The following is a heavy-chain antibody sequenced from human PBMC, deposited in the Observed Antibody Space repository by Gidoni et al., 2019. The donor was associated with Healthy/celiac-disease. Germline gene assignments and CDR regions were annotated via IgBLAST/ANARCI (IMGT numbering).Heavy chain of an antibody. CDR1: GGTFSSYA. Sequence: QVQLVQSGAEVKKPGSSVKVSCKASGGTFSSYAIRWVRQAPGQGLEWMGGNIPIFGTANYAQKFQGRVTITADESTSTAYMELSSLRSEDTAVYYCARGKLSSLLGPHYYFDYWGQGTLVTVSS. V-gene: IGHV1-69*01. J-gene: IGHJ4*02. CDR2: NIPIFGTA. CDR3: ARGKLSSLLGPHYYFDY. D-gene: IGHD3-3*01.